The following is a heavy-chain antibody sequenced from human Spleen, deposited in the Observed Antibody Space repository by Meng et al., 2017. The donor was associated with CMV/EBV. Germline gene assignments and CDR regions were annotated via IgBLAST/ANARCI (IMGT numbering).Heavy chain of an antibody. CDR3: TYSSSWLTHPLFDY. CDR1: GGSISSSSYY. V-gene: IGHV4-39*07. J-gene: IGHJ4*02. CDR2: IYYSGST. Sequence: QLQLQESGPGLVKPSETLSPTCTVSGGSISSSSYYWGWIRQPPGKGLEWIGSIYYSGSTYYNPSLKSRVTISVDTSKNQFSLKLSSVTAADTAVYYCTYSSSWLTHPLFDYWGQGTLVTVSS. D-gene: IGHD6-13*01.